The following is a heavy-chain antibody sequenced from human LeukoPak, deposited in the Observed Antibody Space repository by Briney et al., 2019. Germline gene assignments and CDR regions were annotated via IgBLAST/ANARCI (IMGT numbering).Heavy chain of an antibody. CDR2: IYTSGST. J-gene: IGHJ4*02. Sequence: SQTPSLTCTVSGGSISSGSYYWSWIRQPAGKGLEWIGRIYTSGSTHYNPSLKSRVTISVDTSKNQFSLKLSSVTAADTAVYYCARITIFGVVIDYWGQGTLVTVSS. CDR1: GGSISSGSYY. CDR3: ARITIFGVVIDY. D-gene: IGHD3-3*01. V-gene: IGHV4-61*02.